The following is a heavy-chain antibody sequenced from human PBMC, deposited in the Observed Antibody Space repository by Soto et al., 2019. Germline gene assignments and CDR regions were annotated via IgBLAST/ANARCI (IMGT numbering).Heavy chain of an antibody. V-gene: IGHV3-9*01. CDR2: ISWNSGSI. CDR1: GFTFDDYA. D-gene: IGHD4-17*01. J-gene: IGHJ4*02. Sequence: GGSLRLSCAASGFTFDDYAMHWVRQAPGKGLEWVSGISWNSGSIGYADSVKGRFTISRDNAKNSLYPQMNSLRAEDTALYYCAKSRVTTFTGYFDYWGQGTLVTVSS. CDR3: AKSRVTTFTGYFDY.